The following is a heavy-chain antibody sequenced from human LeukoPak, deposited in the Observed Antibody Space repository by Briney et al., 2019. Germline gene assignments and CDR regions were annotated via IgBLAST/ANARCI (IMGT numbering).Heavy chain of an antibody. V-gene: IGHV3-30*02. CDR1: GFSFSNYG. J-gene: IGHJ4*02. D-gene: IGHD3-16*01. Sequence: QPGGSLRLSCAASGFSFSNYGMHWVRQAPGKGLEWVAYIRYDGSQKYYGDSVKGRFTISRDNSKNTVYLQMNSLRDEDTAVYYCARDLLSLPHKYFDPWGQGTLVTVSS. CDR2: IRYDGSQK. CDR3: ARDLLSLPHKYFDP.